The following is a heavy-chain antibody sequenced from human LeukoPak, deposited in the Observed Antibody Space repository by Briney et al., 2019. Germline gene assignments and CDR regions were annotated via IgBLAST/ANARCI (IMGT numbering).Heavy chain of an antibody. CDR3: ARFGYVAAVGV. CDR2: INPAGSET. Sequence: GGSLRLSCAASGFSFSAYWMTWVRQAPGTGLEWLANINPAGSETYYVDPVKGRFSISRDNAKNLVYLQMNSLRAEDTAVYHCARFGYVAAVGVWGQGTPVTVSS. D-gene: IGHD2-15*01. V-gene: IGHV3-7*01. CDR1: GFSFSAYW. J-gene: IGHJ4*02.